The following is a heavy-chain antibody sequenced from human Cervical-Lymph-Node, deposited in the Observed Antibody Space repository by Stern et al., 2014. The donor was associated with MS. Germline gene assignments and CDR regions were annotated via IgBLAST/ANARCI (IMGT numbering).Heavy chain of an antibody. Sequence: VQLVESGGGLVQPGGSLRLSCAASGFTFSSYWLHWFRQAPGKGLGWVSRIDTDGGTTNYADSVKGRFTISRDNAENTLYLQMNSLRAEDTAVYYCARDSSGRDDFWGQGTLVTVSS. V-gene: IGHV3-74*01. D-gene: IGHD6-25*01. CDR2: IDTDGGTT. CDR3: ARDSSGRDDF. CDR1: GFTFSSYW. J-gene: IGHJ4*02.